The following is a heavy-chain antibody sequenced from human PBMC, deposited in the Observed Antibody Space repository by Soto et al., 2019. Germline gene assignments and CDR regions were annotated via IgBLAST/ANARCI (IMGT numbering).Heavy chain of an antibody. CDR1: GYSFTSYW. J-gene: IGHJ4*02. Sequence: GESLKISCQGAGYSFTSYWISWVRKLPGKGLEWMGQIDPSDSYTNFSPSFQGHVTISADKSISTAYLQWSSLKASDTAMYYCARQRGATYPPDFDSWGQGTLVTVSS. CDR3: ARQRGATYPPDFDS. CDR2: IDPSDSYT. D-gene: IGHD1-26*01. V-gene: IGHV5-10-1*01.